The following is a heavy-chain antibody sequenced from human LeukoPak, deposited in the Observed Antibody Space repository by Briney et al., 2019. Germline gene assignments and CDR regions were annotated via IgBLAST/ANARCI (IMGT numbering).Heavy chain of an antibody. V-gene: IGHV3-23*01. CDR1: GFTFSSYA. CDR2: ISGSGGST. Sequence: GGSLRLSCAASGFTFSSYAMSWVRQAPGKGLEWVSAISGSGGSTYYADSVKGRFTISRDNSKNTLYLQMNSLRAEDTAVYCCAKDSIFGVVIIAYYYFDYWGQGTLVTVSS. J-gene: IGHJ4*02. D-gene: IGHD3-3*02. CDR3: AKDSIFGVVIIAYYYFDY.